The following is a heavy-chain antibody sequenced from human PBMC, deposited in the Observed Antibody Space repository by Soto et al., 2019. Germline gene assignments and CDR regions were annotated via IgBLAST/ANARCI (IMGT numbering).Heavy chain of an antibody. V-gene: IGHV3-23*01. J-gene: IGHJ6*02. D-gene: IGHD3-10*01. CDR1: GFTFTSFA. CDR3: ARGRSHGSGSYGAYYYYGMDV. Sequence: GGSLRLSCAASGFTFTSFAVSWVRQAPGKGLEWVSAISGSGGATYYADSVKGRFTVSRDNSRNTVYLQMNSLRAEDTAVYYCARGRSHGSGSYGAYYYYGMDVWGQGTTVTVSS. CDR2: ISGSGGAT.